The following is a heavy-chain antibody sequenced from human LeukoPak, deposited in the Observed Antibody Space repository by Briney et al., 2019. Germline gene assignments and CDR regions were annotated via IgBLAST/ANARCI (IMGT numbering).Heavy chain of an antibody. J-gene: IGHJ4*02. Sequence: PGGSLRLSCEASGFAFSSSAMHWIRQAPGKGLEWVSTISGAGGSTWYRDSVRGRFTISRDNSKNSLSLQMSSLRADYTAIYYCAKDDTSSWYDYFFDHWGQGTLVTVSS. CDR1: GFAFSSSA. CDR3: AKDDTSSWYDYFFDH. D-gene: IGHD6-13*01. V-gene: IGHV3-23*01. CDR2: ISGAGGST.